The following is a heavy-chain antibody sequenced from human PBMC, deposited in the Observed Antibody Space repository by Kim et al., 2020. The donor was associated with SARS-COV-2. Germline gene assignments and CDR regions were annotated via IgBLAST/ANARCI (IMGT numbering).Heavy chain of an antibody. D-gene: IGHD2-15*01. J-gene: IGHJ6*02. CDR1: GFTFSSYS. V-gene: IGHV3-21*01. CDR2: ISSSSSYI. Sequence: GGSLRLSCAASGFTFSSYSMNWVRQAPGKGLEWVSSISSSSSYIYYADSVKGRFTISRDNAKNSLYLQMNSLRAEDTAVYYCASPANLYYYYGMDVWGQGTTVTVSS. CDR3: ASPANLYYYYGMDV.